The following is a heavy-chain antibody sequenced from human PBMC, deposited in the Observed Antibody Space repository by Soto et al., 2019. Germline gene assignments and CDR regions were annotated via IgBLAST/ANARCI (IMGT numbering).Heavy chain of an antibody. Sequence: PSETLSLTCTVSGGSITFNFWSWIRQPPGKGLEWIGYIFHTGNTDYNPSLNSRVTMSVDTSKNRLSLKLDSVTAADTAVDYCARGSGWLDYWGQGTLVTVSS. CDR3: ARGSGWLDY. D-gene: IGHD6-19*01. CDR2: IFHTGNT. J-gene: IGHJ4*02. CDR1: GGSITFNF. V-gene: IGHV4-59*08.